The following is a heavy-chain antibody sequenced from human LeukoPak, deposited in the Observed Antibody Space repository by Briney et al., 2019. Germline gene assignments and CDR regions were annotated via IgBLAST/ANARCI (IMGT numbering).Heavy chain of an antibody. D-gene: IGHD2-15*01. CDR2: FDPEDGET. Sequence: ASVKVSCKVSGYTLTELSMHWERQATGKRPEWRGGFDPEDGETIYAQKFQGRVTMIEDTSTDTAYMELSSLRSEDTAVYYCATVDCSGGSCGKGMRGDYWGQGTLVTASS. J-gene: IGHJ4*02. V-gene: IGHV1-24*01. CDR3: ATVDCSGGSCGKGMRGDY. CDR1: GYTLTELS.